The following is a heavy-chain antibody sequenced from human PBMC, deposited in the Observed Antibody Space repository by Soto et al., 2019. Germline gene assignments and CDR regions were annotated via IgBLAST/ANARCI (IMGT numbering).Heavy chain of an antibody. CDR1: GFTFSDYY. V-gene: IGHV3-11*06. J-gene: IGHJ4*02. CDR3: ARDIVPPPSELFWSGYSFDY. CDR2: ISSSSSYT. D-gene: IGHD3-3*01. Sequence: GGSLRLSCAASGFTFSDYYMSWIRQAPGKGLEWVSYISSSSSYTNYADSVKGRFTISRDNAKNSLYLQMNSLRAEDTAVYYCARDIVPPPSELFWSGYSFDYWGQGTLVTVSS.